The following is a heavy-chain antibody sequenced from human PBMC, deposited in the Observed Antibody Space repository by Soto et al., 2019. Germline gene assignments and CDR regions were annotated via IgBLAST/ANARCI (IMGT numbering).Heavy chain of an antibody. CDR2: FDPEDGET. Sequence: ASVKVSCKVSGYTLTELSMHWVRQAPGKGLEWMGGFDPEDGETIYAQKFQDRVTISRDTSASTAYTELTSLRSEDTAVYYCARDTGDGTFDFWGQGTLVTVSS. D-gene: IGHD7-27*01. J-gene: IGHJ4*02. CDR3: ARDTGDGTFDF. CDR1: GYTLTELS. V-gene: IGHV1-24*01.